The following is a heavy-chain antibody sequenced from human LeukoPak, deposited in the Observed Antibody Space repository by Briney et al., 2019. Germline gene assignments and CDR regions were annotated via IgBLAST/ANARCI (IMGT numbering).Heavy chain of an antibody. D-gene: IGHD3-22*01. CDR1: GFTFSSYT. CDR2: ISYDGTNK. J-gene: IGHJ4*02. CDR3: ARDPYYRDSSGQIDY. V-gene: IGHV3-30-3*01. Sequence: GGSLRLSCAASGFTFSSYTVHWVRQAPGKGPEWVAVISYDGTNKYYADSVKGRFTISRDNSNNTLYLQMNSLRTEDTAVYYCARDPYYRDSSGQIDYWGQGTLVTVSS.